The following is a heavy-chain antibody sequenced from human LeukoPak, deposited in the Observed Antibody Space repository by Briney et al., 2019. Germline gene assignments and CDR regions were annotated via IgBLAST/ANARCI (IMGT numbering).Heavy chain of an antibody. J-gene: IGHJ3*02. V-gene: IGHV3-23*01. Sequence: GGSLRLSYAASGFTFSTYAMSWVRQAPGKGLEWVAAISGGIMINTYYTDSVKGRFTISRDNSKNTLYLQMNSLRDDDTAVYYCAKDPVVGAPHVFDIWGQGTMVTVSS. CDR3: AKDPVVGAPHVFDI. CDR1: GFTFSTYA. CDR2: ISGGIMINT. D-gene: IGHD3-16*02.